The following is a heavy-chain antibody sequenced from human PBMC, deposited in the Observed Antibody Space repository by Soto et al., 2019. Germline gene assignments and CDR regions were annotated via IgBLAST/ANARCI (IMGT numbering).Heavy chain of an antibody. CDR1: GYTFTSFY. J-gene: IGHJ4*02. CDR3: ARGTNVVLVPADV. V-gene: IGHV1-46*04. CDR2: INPSGGST. Sequence: QVPLVQSGAEVKKPGASVKVSCEASGYTFTSFYMNWVRQAPGHGLEWLGIINPSGGSTSYAQKLQGRITMTRDTSTSTFYMELSSLRSEDTAVYYCARGTNVVLVPADVWGQGTLVTVSS. D-gene: IGHD2-2*01.